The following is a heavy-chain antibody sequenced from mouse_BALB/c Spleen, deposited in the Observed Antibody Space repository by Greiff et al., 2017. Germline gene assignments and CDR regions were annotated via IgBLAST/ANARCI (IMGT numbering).Heavy chain of an antibody. J-gene: IGHJ3*01. CDR2: INPSTGYT. D-gene: IGHD2-13*01. CDR3: ARWGDSAWFAY. V-gene: IGHV1S26*01. Sequence: QVQLQQSGAELVKPGASVKLSCKASGYTFTSYDINWVRQRPEQGLEWIGYINPSTGYTEYNQKFKDKATLTADKSSSTAYMQLSSLTSEDSAVYYCARWGDSAWFAYWGQGTLVTVSA. CDR1: GYTFTSYD.